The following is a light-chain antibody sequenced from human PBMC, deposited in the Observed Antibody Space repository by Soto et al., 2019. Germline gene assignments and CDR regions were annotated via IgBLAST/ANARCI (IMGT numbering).Light chain of an antibody. J-gene: IGKJ1*01. CDR3: QHYNSYPWT. Sequence: DIQMTQSPSTLSASIGDRVTITCRASQTINNWLAWYQQKPGKAPNLLIYHASNLETGVPSRFSGSAFGTEFPLTISSLQPDDFATYYCQHYNSYPWTFGQGTQVEIK. V-gene: IGKV1-5*01. CDR1: QTINNW. CDR2: HAS.